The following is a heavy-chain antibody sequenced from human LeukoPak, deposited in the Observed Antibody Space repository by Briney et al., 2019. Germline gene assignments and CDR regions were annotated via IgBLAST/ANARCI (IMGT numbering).Heavy chain of an antibody. CDR3: AKGRGSCSSTSCTAHFDY. CDR1: VFTFDDYA. CDR2: ISWKSGTI. D-gene: IGHD2-2*01. V-gene: IGHV3-9*01. Sequence: GWSLRLSCVSCVFTFDDYAMHWVRQARWRGVEGVSGISWKSGTIGYADSVKGRFTTSRDNAQNSLYLQMTSLRVEDTALYYCAKGRGSCSSTSCTAHFDYCGQGTLVTVSS. J-gene: IGHJ4*02.